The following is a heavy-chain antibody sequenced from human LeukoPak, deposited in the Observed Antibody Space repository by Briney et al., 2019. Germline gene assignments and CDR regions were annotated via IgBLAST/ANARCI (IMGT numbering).Heavy chain of an antibody. V-gene: IGHV4-59*08. J-gene: IGHJ5*02. CDR1: GGSISEYY. CDR2: IYYSGRA. Sequence: SETLSLTCTVSGGSISEYYWSWIRQPPGKGLEWIGYIYYSGRATYNPSLKSRVTMSIDTSKNQLSLNMSSMTAADTAVYYCARRREAAEFDPWGQGTLVTVSS. CDR3: ARRREAAEFDP.